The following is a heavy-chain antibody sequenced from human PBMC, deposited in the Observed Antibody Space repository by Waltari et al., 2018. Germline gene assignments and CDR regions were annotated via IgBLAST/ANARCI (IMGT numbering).Heavy chain of an antibody. J-gene: IGHJ5*02. CDR3: ARHQDWVVVSATWFDP. CDR2: IYYSGNT. CDR1: GGSIRRTNYH. V-gene: IGHV4-39*01. D-gene: IGHD2-21*02. Sequence: QLRLQESGPGLVKPSDTLSLTCTVSGGSIRRTNYHWGWIRQPPGKGLEWIGSIYYSGNTYYNPSLKSRVTMSADTSKNQFSLKLSSVTAADTAVYYCARHQDWVVVSATWFDPWGQGTLVTVSS.